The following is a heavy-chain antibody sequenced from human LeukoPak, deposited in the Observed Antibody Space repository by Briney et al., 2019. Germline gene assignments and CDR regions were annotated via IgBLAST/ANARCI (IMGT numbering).Heavy chain of an antibody. J-gene: IGHJ3*02. CDR2: INPSGGST. CDR1: GYTFTSYY. Sequence: ASVKVSCKASGYTFTSYYMHWVRHAPGQGLEWMGLINPSGGSTSYAQKFQGRVTMTRDTSTSTVYMELSSLRSEDTAVYYCATMQIVVVRQGGAFDIWGQGTMVTVSS. V-gene: IGHV1-46*01. CDR3: ATMQIVVVRQGGAFDI. D-gene: IGHD3-22*01.